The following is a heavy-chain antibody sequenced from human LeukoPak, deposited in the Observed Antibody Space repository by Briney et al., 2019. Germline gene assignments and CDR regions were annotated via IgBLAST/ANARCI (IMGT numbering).Heavy chain of an antibody. J-gene: IGHJ3*02. Sequence: SETLSLTCTVSGGSISSYYWSWIRQPAGKGLEWIGRIYTSGSTNYNPSLKSRVTMSVDTSKNQFSLKLSSVTAADTAVYYCARDFRRPTAAGKAAEQSAVDIWGQGTMVTVSS. D-gene: IGHD6-13*01. CDR3: ARDFRRPTAAGKAAEQSAVDI. V-gene: IGHV4-4*07. CDR1: GGSISSYY. CDR2: IYTSGST.